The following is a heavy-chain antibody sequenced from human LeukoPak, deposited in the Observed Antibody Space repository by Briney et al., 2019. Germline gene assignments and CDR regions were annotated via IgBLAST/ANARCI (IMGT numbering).Heavy chain of an antibody. J-gene: IGHJ6*03. V-gene: IGHV1-69*05. CDR2: IIPLFGTT. Sequence: SVTVSFTASVGTFSIYAISWVGQAPGQGLEWMGGIIPLFGTTNYAPKFQDRVTMTTHQSTRAVYLELSSLRSEDTAVYYCARCAYCGGDCYPSCYYYMDVWGKGTTVTVSS. CDR3: ARCAYCGGDCYPSCYYYMDV. CDR1: VGTFSIYA. D-gene: IGHD2-21*02.